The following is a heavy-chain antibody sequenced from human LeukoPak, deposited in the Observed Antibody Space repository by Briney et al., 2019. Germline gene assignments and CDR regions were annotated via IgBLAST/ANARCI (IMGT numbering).Heavy chain of an antibody. J-gene: IGHJ4*02. CDR1: GYTFTGYY. CDR2: INPNSGGT. CDR3: ARDVVPGGTMVRGVLGY. V-gene: IGHV1-2*02. D-gene: IGHD3-10*01. Sequence: ASVKVSCKASGYTFTGYYMHWVRQAPGQGLEWMGWINPNSGGTNYAQKFQGRVTMTRDTSISTAYMELSRLRSDDTAVYYCARDVVPGGTMVRGVLGYWGQGTLVTVSS.